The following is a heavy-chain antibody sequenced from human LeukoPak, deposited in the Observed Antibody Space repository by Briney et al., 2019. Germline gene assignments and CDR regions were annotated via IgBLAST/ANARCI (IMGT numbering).Heavy chain of an antibody. D-gene: IGHD3-9*01. J-gene: IGHJ5*02. CDR3: AKGVFSLLRYFDWLAITPQSP. CDR2: ISYDGSNK. Sequence: GGSLRLSCAASGFTFSSYAMHWVRQAPGKGLEWVAVISYDGSNKYYADSVKGRFTISRDNSKNTLYLQMNSLRAEDTAVYYCAKGVFSLLRYFDWLAITPQSPWGQGTLVTVSS. V-gene: IGHV3-30*04. CDR1: GFTFSSYA.